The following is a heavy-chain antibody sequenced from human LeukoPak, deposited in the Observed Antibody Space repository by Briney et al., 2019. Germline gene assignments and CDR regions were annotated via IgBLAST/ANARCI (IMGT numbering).Heavy chain of an antibody. Sequence: PGGSLRLSSAGSGFTFKFDAMGSGRQAPRRGVGWGLGITGDASVTYAAASVKGRFNISRDNSKNTLYLQLNSLRVEDTAVYYCAKAYSSSLSGDAFHIWSQGTKVTVSP. D-gene: IGHD6-13*01. CDR2: ITGDASVT. V-gene: IGHV3-23*01. J-gene: IGHJ3*02. CDR1: GFTFKFDA. CDR3: AKAYSSSLSGDAFHI.